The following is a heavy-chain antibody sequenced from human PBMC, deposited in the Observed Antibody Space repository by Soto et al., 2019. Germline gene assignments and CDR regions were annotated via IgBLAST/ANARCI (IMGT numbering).Heavy chain of an antibody. CDR3: VKAPHYYDSSGYFPYAFDI. CDR2: ISSNGGST. Sequence: GGSLRLSCSASGFTFSSYAMHWVRQAPGKGLEYVSAISSNGGSTYYADSVKGRFTISRDNSKNTLYLQMSSLRAEDTAVYYCVKAPHYYDSSGYFPYAFDIWGQGTMVTVSS. CDR1: GFTFSSYA. V-gene: IGHV3-64D*08. J-gene: IGHJ3*02. D-gene: IGHD3-22*01.